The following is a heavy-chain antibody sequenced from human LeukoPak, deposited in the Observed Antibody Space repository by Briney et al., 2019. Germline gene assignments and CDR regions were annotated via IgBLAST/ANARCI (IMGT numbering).Heavy chain of an antibody. J-gene: IGHJ4*02. CDR3: ARETVAGLQYYFDY. D-gene: IGHD6-19*01. CDR1: GFTVSSNY. Sequence: PGGSLRLSXAASGFTVSSNYMSWVRQAPGKGMEWVSVIYSGGSTYYADSVKGRFTISRDNSKNTPYLQMNSLRAEDTAVYYCARETVAGLQYYFDYWGQGTLVTVSS. V-gene: IGHV3-53*01. CDR2: IYSGGST.